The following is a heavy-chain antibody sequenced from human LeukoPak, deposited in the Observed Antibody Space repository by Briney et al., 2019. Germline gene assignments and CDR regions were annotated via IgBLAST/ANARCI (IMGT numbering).Heavy chain of an antibody. Sequence: ASVKVSCKASGYTFTGYYMHWVRQAPAQGLEWMGWTNPNSGGTNYAQKFQGRVTMTRDTSISTAYMELSRLRSDDTAVYYCARGILTYYDILTGGFWFDPWGQGTLVTVSS. J-gene: IGHJ5*02. V-gene: IGHV1-2*02. CDR1: GYTFTGYY. D-gene: IGHD3-9*01. CDR2: TNPNSGGT. CDR3: ARGILTYYDILTGGFWFDP.